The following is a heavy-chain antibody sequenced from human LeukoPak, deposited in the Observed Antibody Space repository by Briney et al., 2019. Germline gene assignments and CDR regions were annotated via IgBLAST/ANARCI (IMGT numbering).Heavy chain of an antibody. CDR2: IIPIFGTA. J-gene: IGHJ5*02. D-gene: IGHD2-2*01. CDR1: GGTFSSYA. CDR3: ARDREGYCSSTSCSNWFDP. Sequence: GASVKVSCKASGGTFSSYAISWVRQAPGQGLEWMGGIIPIFGTANYAQKFQGRVTITTDESTSTAYMELSSLRSEDTAAYYCARDREGYCSSTSCSNWFDPWGQGTLVTVSS. V-gene: IGHV1-69*05.